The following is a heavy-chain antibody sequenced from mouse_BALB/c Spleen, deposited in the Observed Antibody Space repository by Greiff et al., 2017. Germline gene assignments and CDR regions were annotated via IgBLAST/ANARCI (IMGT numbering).Heavy chain of an antibody. J-gene: IGHJ2*01. CDR3: ARGEYDYDLFDY. CDR1: GYSITSDYA. D-gene: IGHD2-4*01. Sequence: ESGPGLVKPSQSLSLTCTVTGYSITSDYAWNWIRQFPGNKLEWMGYISYSGSTSYNPSLKSRISITRDTSKNQFFLQLNSVTTEDTATYYCARGEYDYDLFDYWGQGTTLTVSS. V-gene: IGHV3-2*02. CDR2: ISYSGST.